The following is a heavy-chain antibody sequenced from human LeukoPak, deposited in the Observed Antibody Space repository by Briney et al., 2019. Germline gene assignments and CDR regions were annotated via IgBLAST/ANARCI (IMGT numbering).Heavy chain of an antibody. CDR3: ASMVRGTKTGRYYFDY. J-gene: IGHJ4*02. V-gene: IGHV5-51*01. CDR1: GYSFTSYW. CDR2: IYPGDSDT. Sequence: GESLKISCKGSGYSFTSYWIGWVRQMPGKGLEWMGIIYPGDSDTRYSPSFQGQVTISADKSISTAYLQWSSLKASDTAMYYCASMVRGTKTGRYYFDYWGQGTLVTVSS. D-gene: IGHD3-10*01.